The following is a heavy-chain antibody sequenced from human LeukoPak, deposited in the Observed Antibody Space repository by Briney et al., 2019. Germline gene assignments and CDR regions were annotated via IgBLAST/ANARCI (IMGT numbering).Heavy chain of an antibody. J-gene: IGHJ4*02. CDR2: IKQDGSEK. V-gene: IGHV3-7*01. Sequence: GGSLRLSCAASGFTFSSYWMSWVRQAPGKGLEWVANIKQDGSEKYYVDSVKGRFTISRDNAKNSLYLQMNSLRAEDTAVYYCARVEDSGWYVGHGADWGQGTLVTVSS. CDR3: ARVEDSGWYVGHGAD. CDR1: GFTFSSYW. D-gene: IGHD6-19*01.